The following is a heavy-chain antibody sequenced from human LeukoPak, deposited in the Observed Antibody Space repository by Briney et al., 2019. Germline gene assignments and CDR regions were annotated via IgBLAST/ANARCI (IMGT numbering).Heavy chain of an antibody. CDR1: GGSMSTYY. D-gene: IGHD1-26*01. V-gene: IGHV4-4*07. J-gene: IGHJ6*03. Sequence: PSETLSLTCTVSGGSMSTYYWSWIRQPPGKGLEWIGRIYTSGSTNYNPSLKSRVTMSVDTSKNQFSLKLSSVTAADTAVYYCARVGGVGALYYYYYMDVWGKGTTVTVSS. CDR3: ARVGGVGALYYYYYMDV. CDR2: IYTSGST.